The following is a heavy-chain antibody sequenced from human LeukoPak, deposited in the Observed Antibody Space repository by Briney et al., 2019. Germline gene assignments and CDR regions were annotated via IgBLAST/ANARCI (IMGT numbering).Heavy chain of an antibody. D-gene: IGHD2-2*01. V-gene: IGHV5-51*01. Sequence: NHGESLNISCKGSGYTFATYWIGWVRQMPGKGLEWMGIIYPGDSRTTYSPSFQGQVTISADKSIRTAYLQWNSLKASGTAIYYCVRHLSDITSCPNYWGPGTLITVAS. CDR1: GYTFATYW. CDR3: VRHLSDITSCPNY. J-gene: IGHJ4*02. CDR2: IYPGDSRT.